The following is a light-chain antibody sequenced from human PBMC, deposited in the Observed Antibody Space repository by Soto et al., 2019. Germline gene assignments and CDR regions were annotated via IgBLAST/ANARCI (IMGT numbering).Light chain of an antibody. Sequence: QSALTQPPSASGSPGQSVTISCTGTNSDVGGYDFVSWYQQNPGKAPKLMIYELNKRPSGVPDRFSCSKSGNTASLTVAGLQAEDEASYYCSSFAGSNNVLFGGGTKLTVL. CDR2: ELN. CDR3: SSFAGSNNVL. CDR1: NSDVGGYDF. J-gene: IGLJ3*02. V-gene: IGLV2-8*01.